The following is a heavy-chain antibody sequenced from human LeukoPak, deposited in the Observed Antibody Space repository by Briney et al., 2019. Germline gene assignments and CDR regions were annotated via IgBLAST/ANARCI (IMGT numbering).Heavy chain of an antibody. J-gene: IGHJ4*02. CDR2: ISAYNGNK. D-gene: IGHD4-17*01. Sequence: ASVKVSSTASGYTFTSYGISWVRQAPGQGREWMGWISAYNGNKKYAQKLQGRVTMTTDTSTSTAYVELRSLRSDDTAVYYCARDNARAVTTEPFDYWGQGTLVTVSS. CDR3: ARDNARAVTTEPFDY. CDR1: GYTFTSYG. V-gene: IGHV1-18*01.